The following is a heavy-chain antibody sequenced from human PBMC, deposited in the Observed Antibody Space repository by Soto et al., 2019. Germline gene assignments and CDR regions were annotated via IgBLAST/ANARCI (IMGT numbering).Heavy chain of an antibody. D-gene: IGHD3-16*01. CDR3: AADSPPGAVSSYYYYYGMDV. V-gene: IGHV1-58*01. Sequence: SVKVSCKASGFTFTSSAVQWVRQARGQRLEWIGWIVVGSGNTNYAQKFQERVTITRDMSTSTAYRELSSLRSEDTAVYYCAADSPPGAVSSYYYYYGMDVWGQGTTVTVSS. CDR2: IVVGSGNT. J-gene: IGHJ6*02. CDR1: GFTFTSSA.